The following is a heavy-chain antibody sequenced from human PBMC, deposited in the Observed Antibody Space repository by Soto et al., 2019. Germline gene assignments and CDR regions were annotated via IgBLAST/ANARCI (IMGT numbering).Heavy chain of an antibody. D-gene: IGHD3-9*01. Sequence: QVQLAQSGAEVKKPGASVKVTCKASGYTFTSYDINWVRQATGQGLEWMGWMNPNSGDTGYAQKFQGRVTMTRNTTISTAYMELSSLRSDDTAVYFCARGNRNTGYYLYHFAYWGQGALVTVSS. CDR2: MNPNSGDT. V-gene: IGHV1-8*01. CDR3: ARGNRNTGYYLYHFAY. J-gene: IGHJ4*02. CDR1: GYTFTSYD.